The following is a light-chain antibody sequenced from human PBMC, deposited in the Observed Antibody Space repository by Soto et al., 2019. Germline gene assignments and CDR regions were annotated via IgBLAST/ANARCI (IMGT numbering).Light chain of an antibody. CDR1: SSNIGAGYD. Sequence: QSVLTQPPSVSGAPGQRVTISCTGSSSNIGAGYDVHWYQQLPGTAPKLLIYGNSNRPSGFPDRFSGSKSGTSASLAITGLQAEDEAEYYCQSYDSSLSGSVFGGRTKLTVL. V-gene: IGLV1-40*01. CDR3: QSYDSSLSGSV. J-gene: IGLJ3*02. CDR2: GNS.